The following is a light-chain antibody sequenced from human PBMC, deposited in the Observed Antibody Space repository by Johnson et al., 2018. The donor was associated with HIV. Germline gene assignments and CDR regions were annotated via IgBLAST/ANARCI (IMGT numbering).Light chain of an antibody. CDR1: SSNIGNNY. CDR2: ENN. CDR3: GTWHSALSGGGV. Sequence: QSVLTQPPSVSAAPGQKVTIFCSGSSSNIGNNYVSWYQQLPGTAPKLLIYENNKRPSGIPDRFSGSKSGTSATLGITGLQAGDEADYYCGTWHSALSGGGVFGTGTKVTGL. J-gene: IGLJ1*01. V-gene: IGLV1-51*02.